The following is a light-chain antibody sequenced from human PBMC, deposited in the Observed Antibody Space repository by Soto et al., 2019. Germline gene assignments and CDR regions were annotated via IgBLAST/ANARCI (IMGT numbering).Light chain of an antibody. Sequence: EIVMTQSPATLAVSPGERATLSCRASQSVSSNLAWYQQKPGQAPRLLIHGASTRATGIPARFSGSGSGTEFILTISSLQSEDFAVYYCQHYNNWPPITFGQGTRLEIK. CDR2: GAS. V-gene: IGKV3-15*01. J-gene: IGKJ5*01. CDR3: QHYNNWPPIT. CDR1: QSVSSN.